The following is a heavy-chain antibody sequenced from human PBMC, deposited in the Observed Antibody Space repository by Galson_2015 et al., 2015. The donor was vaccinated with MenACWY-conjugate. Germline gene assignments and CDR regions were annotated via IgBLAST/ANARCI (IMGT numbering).Heavy chain of an antibody. V-gene: IGHV4-39*07. J-gene: IGHJ5*02. CDR1: GGSIHNDGYF. CDR3: ARDRWGYWFDP. Sequence: ETLSLTCAVSGGSIHNDGYFWGWIRQPPGEGLEWIGSIYFSGTTYYNPSLKGRVTMPVDTSKNQFSLKLSSVTAADTAVYYCARDRWGYWFDPWGQGTRVTVSS. D-gene: IGHD2-21*01. CDR2: IYFSGTT.